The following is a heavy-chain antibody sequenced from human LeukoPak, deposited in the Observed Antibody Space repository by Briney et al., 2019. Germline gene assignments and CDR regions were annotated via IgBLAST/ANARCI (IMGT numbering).Heavy chain of an antibody. CDR3: ARAPGSSWYIGY. D-gene: IGHD6-13*01. J-gene: IGHJ4*02. Sequence: GGSLRLSCAASGFTVSSNYKSWVRQAPGKGLEWVSVIYSGDSTYYADSVKGRFTISRDNSKNTLYLQMNSLRAEDTAVYYCARAPGSSWYIGYWGQGTLVTVSS. V-gene: IGHV3-66*01. CDR2: IYSGDST. CDR1: GFTVSSNY.